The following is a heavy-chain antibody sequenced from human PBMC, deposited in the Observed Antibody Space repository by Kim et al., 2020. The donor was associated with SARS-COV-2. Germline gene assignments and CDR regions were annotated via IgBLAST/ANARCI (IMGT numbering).Heavy chain of an antibody. J-gene: IGHJ6*02. CDR1: GGSISSSSYY. D-gene: IGHD6-13*01. CDR3: ARLVARIAAAGSYYYYYGMDV. Sequence: SETLSLTCTVSGGSISSSSYYWGWIRQPPGKGLEWIGSIYYSGSTYYNPSLKSRVTISVDTSKNQFSLKLSSVTAADTAVYYCARLVARIAAAGSYYYYYGMDVWGQGTTVTVSS. V-gene: IGHV4-39*01. CDR2: IYYSGST.